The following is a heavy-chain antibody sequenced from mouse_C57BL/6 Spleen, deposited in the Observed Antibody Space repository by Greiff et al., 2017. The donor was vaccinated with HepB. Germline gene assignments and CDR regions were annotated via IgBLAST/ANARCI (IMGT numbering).Heavy chain of an antibody. D-gene: IGHD4-1*01. J-gene: IGHJ2*01. CDR2: IDPSDSYT. V-gene: IGHV1-50*01. Sequence: QVQLQQPGAELVKPGASVKLSCKASGYTFTSYWMQWVKQRPGQGLEWIGEIDPSDSYTNYNQKFKGKATLTVDTSSSTAYMQLSSLTSEDSAVYYCAIWDDYWGQGTTLTVSS. CDR1: GYTFTSYW. CDR3: AIWDDY.